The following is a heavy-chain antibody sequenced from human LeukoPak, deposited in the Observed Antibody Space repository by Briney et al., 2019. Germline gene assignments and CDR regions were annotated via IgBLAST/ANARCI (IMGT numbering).Heavy chain of an antibody. CDR3: ARKPVLLWFGEPFDY. CDR2: ISGSGGST. V-gene: IGHV3-23*01. J-gene: IGHJ4*02. Sequence: GGSLRLSCAASGFTSSSYAMSWVRQAPGKGLEWVSAISGSGGSTYYADSVKGRFTISGDNSKNTLYLQMNSLRAEDTAVYYCARKPVLLWFGEPFDYWGQGTLVTVSS. CDR1: GFTSSSYA. D-gene: IGHD3-10*01.